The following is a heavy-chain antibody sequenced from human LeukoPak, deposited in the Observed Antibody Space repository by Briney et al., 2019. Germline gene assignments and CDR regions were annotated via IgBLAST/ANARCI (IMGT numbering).Heavy chain of an antibody. D-gene: IGHD6-19*01. CDR2: ISPYNGNT. Sequence: GASVKVSCKASGYTFTTYTISWVRQAPGQGLEWMGWISPYNGNTNYAQKLQGRVTMTTDTSTSTAYMELRSLRSDDTAVYYCARDFGGLLAVAGTQLPSGSPEYDDYWGQGTLVTVSS. V-gene: IGHV1-18*01. CDR3: ARDFGGLLAVAGTQLPSGSPEYDDY. CDR1: GYTFTTYT. J-gene: IGHJ4*02.